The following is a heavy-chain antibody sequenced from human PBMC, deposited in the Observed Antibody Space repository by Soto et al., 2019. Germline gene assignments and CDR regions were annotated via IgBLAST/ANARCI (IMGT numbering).Heavy chain of an antibody. CDR3: ARDRAAYYYDSSGYYDAFDI. Sequence: QVQLVQSGAEVKKPGSSVKVSCKASGGTFSSYAISWVRQAPGQGLEWMGGIIPIFGTANYAQKFQGRVTITADKSTSTAYMELSSLRSEDTAVYYCARDRAAYYYDSSGYYDAFDIWGQGTMVTVSS. V-gene: IGHV1-69*06. CDR2: IIPIFGTA. D-gene: IGHD3-22*01. CDR1: GGTFSSYA. J-gene: IGHJ3*02.